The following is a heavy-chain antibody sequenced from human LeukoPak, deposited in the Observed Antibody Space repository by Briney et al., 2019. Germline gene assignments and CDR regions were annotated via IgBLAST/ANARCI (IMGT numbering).Heavy chain of an antibody. Sequence: GGSLRLSCAASGFTFSSYGMHWVRQAPGKGLEWVAVIWYDGSNKYYADSVKGRFTISRDNAKNSLYLQMNSLRAEDTAVYYCATDSSGYSLDYWGQGTLVTVSS. CDR3: ATDSSGYSLDY. CDR2: IWYDGSNK. V-gene: IGHV3-33*03. CDR1: GFTFSSYG. D-gene: IGHD3-22*01. J-gene: IGHJ4*02.